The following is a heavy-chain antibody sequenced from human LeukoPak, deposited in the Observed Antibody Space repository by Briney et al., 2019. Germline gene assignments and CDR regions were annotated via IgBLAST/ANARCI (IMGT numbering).Heavy chain of an antibody. D-gene: IGHD1-14*01. CDR3: ARVPVYGKTAYYFDY. CDR1: GFTFSNYC. Sequence: PGGSLRLSCAASGFTFSNYCMNWIRQAPGKGLEWVSSISSSSSYIYYADSVKGRFTISRDNVKNSLYLQMNSVRAEDTAVYYCARVPVYGKTAYYFDYWGHGTLVTVSS. CDR2: ISSSSSYI. J-gene: IGHJ4*01. V-gene: IGHV3-21*01.